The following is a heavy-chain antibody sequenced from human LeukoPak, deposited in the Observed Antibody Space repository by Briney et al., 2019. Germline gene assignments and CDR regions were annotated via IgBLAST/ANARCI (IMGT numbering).Heavy chain of an antibody. D-gene: IGHD1-26*01. CDR3: AIVGATTPDAFDI. CDR1: GGSFSGYY. CDR2: INHSGST. J-gene: IGHJ3*02. Sequence: SETLSLTCAVYGGSFSGYYWSWIRQPPGKGLEWIGEINHSGSTNYNPSLKSRVTISVDTSKNQFSLKLSSVTAADTAVYYCAIVGATTPDAFDIWGQGTMVTVSS. V-gene: IGHV4-34*01.